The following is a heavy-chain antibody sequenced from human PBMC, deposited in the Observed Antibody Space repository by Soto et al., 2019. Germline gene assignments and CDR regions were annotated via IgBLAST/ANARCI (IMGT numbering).Heavy chain of an antibody. CDR2: INPSGGST. J-gene: IGHJ5*02. Sequence: ASVKVSCKASGYTFTSYYMHWVRHAPGQGLEWMGIINPSGGSTNYAQKLQGRVTMTTDTSTSTAYMELRSLRSDDTAVHYCARDRGPYGGNSETPNWFDPWGQGTLVTVSS. D-gene: IGHD4-17*01. V-gene: IGHV1-46*01. CDR1: GYTFTSYY. CDR3: ARDRGPYGGNSETPNWFDP.